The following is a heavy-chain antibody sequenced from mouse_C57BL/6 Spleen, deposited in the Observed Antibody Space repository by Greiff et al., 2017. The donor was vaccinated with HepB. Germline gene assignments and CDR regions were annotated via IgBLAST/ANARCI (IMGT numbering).Heavy chain of an antibody. CDR3: ARRRAPDYDYDDWFAY. J-gene: IGHJ3*01. CDR2: IWSGGST. V-gene: IGHV2-2*01. CDR1: GFSLTSYG. Sequence: QVQLKQSGPGLVQPSQSLSITCTVSGFSLTSYGVHWVRQSPGKGLEWLGVIWSGGSTDYNAAFISRLSISKDNSKSQVFFKMNSLQADDTAIYYCARRRAPDYDYDDWFAYWGQGTLVTVSA. D-gene: IGHD2-4*01.